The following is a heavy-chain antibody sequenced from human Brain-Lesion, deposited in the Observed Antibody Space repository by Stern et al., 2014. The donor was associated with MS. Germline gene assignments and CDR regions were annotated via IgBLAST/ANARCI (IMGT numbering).Heavy chain of an antibody. CDR1: GFTFSSYT. V-gene: IGHV3-21*01. D-gene: IGHD2-21*01. CDR3: ARVGAQVVDFFLYSGGDF. Sequence: EVHLVESGGGLVKPGGSLRLSCAPSGFTFSSYTMNWVRQAPGKGLEWVASINTGSDYIYYADSVKGRFTISRDNAKNSLYLPMNSQRGKDRAIYSGARVGAQVVDFFLYSGGDFWGQGTPVTVSS. J-gene: IGHJ6*02. CDR2: INTGSDYI.